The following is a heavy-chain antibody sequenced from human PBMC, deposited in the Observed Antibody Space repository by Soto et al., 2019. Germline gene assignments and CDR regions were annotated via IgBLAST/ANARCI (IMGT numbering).Heavy chain of an antibody. Sequence: QVQLQESGSGLVKPSGTLSLTCAVSGGSISSSNWWSWVRQPPGKGLEWIGEIYHSGSTNYNPSLKSRVTISVDKSKNQFSLKLSSVTAADTAVYYCARDNPPKSGTRAFDIWGQGTMVTVSS. J-gene: IGHJ3*02. CDR2: IYHSGST. CDR3: ARDNPPKSGTRAFDI. V-gene: IGHV4-4*02. CDR1: GGSISSSNW. D-gene: IGHD1-26*01.